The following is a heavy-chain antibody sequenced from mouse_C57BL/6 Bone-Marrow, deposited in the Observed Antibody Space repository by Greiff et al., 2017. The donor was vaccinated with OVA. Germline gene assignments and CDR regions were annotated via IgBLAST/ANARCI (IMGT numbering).Heavy chain of an antibody. V-gene: IGHV1-82*01. CDR1: GYAFSSSW. Sequence: VQLQQSGPELVKPGASVKISCTASGYAFSSSWMNWVKQRPGKGLEWIGRIYPGDGDTNYNGKFKGKATLTADKSSSTAYMQLSSLTSEDSAVYFCARRREPYDYDGAFDYWGQGTTLTVSS. CDR2: IYPGDGDT. J-gene: IGHJ2*01. D-gene: IGHD2-4*01. CDR3: ARRREPYDYDGAFDY.